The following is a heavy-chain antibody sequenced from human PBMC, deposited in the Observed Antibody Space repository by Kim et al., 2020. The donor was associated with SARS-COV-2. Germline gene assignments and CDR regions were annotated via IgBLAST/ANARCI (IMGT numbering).Heavy chain of an antibody. CDR3: ARPMFQGALEWFVYYYYGMDV. J-gene: IGHJ6*02. D-gene: IGHD3-3*01. CDR2: ISYDGSNK. CDR1: GFTFSSYG. V-gene: IGHV3-30*03. Sequence: GGSLRLSCAASGFTFSSYGMHWVRQAPGKGLEWVAVISYDGSNKYYADSVKGRFTISRDNSKNTLYLQMNSLRAEDTAVYYCARPMFQGALEWFVYYYYGMDVWGQGTTVTVSS.